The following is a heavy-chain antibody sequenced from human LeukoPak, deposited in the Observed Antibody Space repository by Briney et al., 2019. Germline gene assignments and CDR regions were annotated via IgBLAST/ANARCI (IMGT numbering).Heavy chain of an antibody. Sequence: ASVKVSCKASGYTFTSYDINWVRQATGRGLEWMGWMNPNSGNTGYAQKFQGRVTITRNTSISTAYMELSSLRSEDTAVYYCARATQSIAARPDYWGQGTLVTVSS. CDR1: GYTFTSYD. CDR3: ARATQSIAARPDY. D-gene: IGHD6-6*01. J-gene: IGHJ4*02. CDR2: MNPNSGNT. V-gene: IGHV1-8*03.